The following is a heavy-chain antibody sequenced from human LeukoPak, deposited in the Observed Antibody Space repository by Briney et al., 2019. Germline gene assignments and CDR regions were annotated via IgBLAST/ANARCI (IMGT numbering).Heavy chain of an antibody. J-gene: IGHJ6*02. Sequence: PSETLSLTCTVSGGSISSYYWSWIRQPPGKGLEWIGYIYYSGSTNYNPSLKSRVTISVDTSKNQFSLKLSSVTAADTAVYYCARDRYDSSGYHGMDVWGQGTTVTVSS. CDR3: ARDRYDSSGYHGMDV. V-gene: IGHV4-59*12. CDR1: GGSISSYY. CDR2: IYYSGST. D-gene: IGHD3-22*01.